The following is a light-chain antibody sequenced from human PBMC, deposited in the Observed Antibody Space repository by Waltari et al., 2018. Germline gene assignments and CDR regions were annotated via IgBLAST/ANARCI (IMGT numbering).Light chain of an antibody. V-gene: IGKV3-15*01. CDR3: QQYNNWPPT. Sequence: EVVMTQSPATLSVSPGERATLSCRASQNVTGDLAWYQQRPGQAPRLLIHDASTRATGIPVRFSGSGSGTEFTLTISSLQSEDSAIYCCQQYNNWPPTFGGGTKVEIK. J-gene: IGKJ4*01. CDR2: DAS. CDR1: QNVTGD.